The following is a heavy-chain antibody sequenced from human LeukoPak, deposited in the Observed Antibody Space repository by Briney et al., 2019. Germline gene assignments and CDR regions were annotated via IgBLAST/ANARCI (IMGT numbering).Heavy chain of an antibody. CDR3: ARGDYYYMDV. Sequence: GGSLRLSCAASGFTFSSYAMNWVRQAPGKGLEWVSSISGSGVTTYYAGSVKGRFTISRDNAKNSLYLQMNSLRAEDTAVYYCARGDYYYMDVWGKGTTVTISS. V-gene: IGHV3-23*01. CDR2: ISGSGVTT. J-gene: IGHJ6*03. CDR1: GFTFSSYA.